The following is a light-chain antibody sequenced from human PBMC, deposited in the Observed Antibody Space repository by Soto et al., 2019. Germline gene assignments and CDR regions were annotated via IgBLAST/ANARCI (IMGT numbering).Light chain of an antibody. V-gene: IGKV1-5*01. CDR1: QSISSW. Sequence: DIQMTQSPSTLSASVGVRVTITCRASQSISSWLAWYQQKPGKAPKLLIYDASSLESEVPSRFSGSGSGTEFTLAISSLQPDDFATFYCQQYNSYPYTVGQWTKLEIK. J-gene: IGKJ2*01. CDR3: QQYNSYPYT. CDR2: DAS.